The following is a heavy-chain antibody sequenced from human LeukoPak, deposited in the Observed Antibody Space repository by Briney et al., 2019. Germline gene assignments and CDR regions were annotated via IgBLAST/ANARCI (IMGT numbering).Heavy chain of an antibody. CDR2: INPSGGST. J-gene: IGHJ3*02. D-gene: IGHD3-3*01. CDR1: GYTFTGYY. Sequence: GASVKVSCKASGYTFTGYYMHWVRQAPGQGLEWMGIINPSGGSTSYAQKFQGRVTMTRDTSTSTVYMELSSLRSEDTAVYYCARDQRITIFGVVIPSNAFDIWGQGTMVTVSS. V-gene: IGHV1-46*03. CDR3: ARDQRITIFGVVIPSNAFDI.